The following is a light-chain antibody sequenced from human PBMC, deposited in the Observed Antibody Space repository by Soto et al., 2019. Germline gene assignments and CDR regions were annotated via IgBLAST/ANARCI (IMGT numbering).Light chain of an antibody. CDR3: SSYAGSNNFV. CDR1: SSDVGDYNY. V-gene: IGLV2-8*01. Sequence: QSVLTQPPSASGSPGQSVTISCTGTSSDVGDYNYVSWYQQHPGKAPKLMIYEVSKRPSGVPDRFSGSRSDNTASLTVSGLQAEDEADADCSSYAGSNNFVFGGGTKVTVL. J-gene: IGLJ2*01. CDR2: EVS.